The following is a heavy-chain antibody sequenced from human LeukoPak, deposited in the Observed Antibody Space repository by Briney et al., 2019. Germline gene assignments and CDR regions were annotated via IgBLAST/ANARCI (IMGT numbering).Heavy chain of an antibody. CDR2: ISDSGGST. CDR3: AREIGEFDY. Sequence: PGGSLRLSCAASGFTVSNNYMSWVRQAPGKGLEWVSSISDSGGSTYYADSVKGRFTISRDNSKNTLYLQMNSLRAEDTAIYYCAREIGEFDYWGQGTLVTASS. CDR1: GFTVSNNY. V-gene: IGHV3-23*01. D-gene: IGHD2/OR15-2a*01. J-gene: IGHJ4*02.